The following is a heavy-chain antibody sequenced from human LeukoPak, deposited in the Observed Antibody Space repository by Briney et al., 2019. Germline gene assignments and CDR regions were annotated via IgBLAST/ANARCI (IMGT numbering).Heavy chain of an antibody. Sequence: GGSLKLSCAASGFTFSSYAMYWVRQAPGKGLEWVAVISYDGSNKYYADSVKGRFTISRDNSKNTLYLQMNSLRAEDTAVYYCATGKYCSGGSCSWDYWGQGTLVTVSS. V-gene: IGHV3-30-3*01. CDR2: ISYDGSNK. CDR3: ATGKYCSGGSCSWDY. CDR1: GFTFSSYA. D-gene: IGHD2-15*01. J-gene: IGHJ4*02.